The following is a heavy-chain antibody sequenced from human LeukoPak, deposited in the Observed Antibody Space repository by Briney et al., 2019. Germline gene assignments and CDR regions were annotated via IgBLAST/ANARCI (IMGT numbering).Heavy chain of an antibody. J-gene: IGHJ4*02. CDR3: ASPRSSIMWDFDY. CDR2: IYYSGST. Sequence: PSETLSLTCTVSGGSISSSSYYWGWIRQPPGKGLEWIGSIYYSGSTYYNPSLKSRVTISVDTSKNQFSLKLSSVTAADTAVYYCASPRSSIMWDFDYWGQGTLVTVSS. V-gene: IGHV4-39*01. CDR1: GGSISSSSYY. D-gene: IGHD2-21*01.